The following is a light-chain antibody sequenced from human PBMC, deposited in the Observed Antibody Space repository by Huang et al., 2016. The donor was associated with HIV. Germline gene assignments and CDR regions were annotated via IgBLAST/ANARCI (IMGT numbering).Light chain of an antibody. V-gene: IGKV3-20*01. Sequence: EIVLTQSPGTLSLSPGERATLSCRASQSVSSNYLAWSQQKPGQAPRLLIYGASSRATGSPDRFSGSGSGTDFTLTISRLEPEDFAVYYCQQYGRSPNTFGPGTKVDIK. CDR2: GAS. J-gene: IGKJ3*01. CDR1: QSVSSNY. CDR3: QQYGRSPNT.